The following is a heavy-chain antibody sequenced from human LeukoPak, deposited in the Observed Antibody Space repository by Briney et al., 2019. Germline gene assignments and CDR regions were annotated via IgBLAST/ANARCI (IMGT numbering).Heavy chain of an antibody. D-gene: IGHD5-12*01. Sequence: GGSLRLSCAASGFTFSSYWMHWVRQAPGKGLVWVSNINSDGSTTTYADSVKGRFTISRDNAENTLYLQMNSLRAEDTAMYYCARGRYSGTTYYFDYWGQGTLVTVSS. CDR1: GFTFSSYW. CDR3: ARGRYSGTTYYFDY. CDR2: INSDGSTT. J-gene: IGHJ4*02. V-gene: IGHV3-74*01.